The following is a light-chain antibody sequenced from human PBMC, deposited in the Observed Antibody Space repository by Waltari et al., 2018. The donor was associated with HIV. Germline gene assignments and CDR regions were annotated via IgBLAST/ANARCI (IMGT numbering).Light chain of an antibody. Sequence: VMTQSPDFLAVSLGERATINCKSRQSLFYSSNNKNYLAWYQQKPGQPPKLLIHWASTRISGVPDRFSGSGSATEFTLTIRSLQAEDVAVYYCHQYFSTPQTFGQGTKVEVK. CDR3: HQYFSTPQT. J-gene: IGKJ1*01. CDR2: WAS. V-gene: IGKV4-1*01. CDR1: QSLFYSSNNKNY.